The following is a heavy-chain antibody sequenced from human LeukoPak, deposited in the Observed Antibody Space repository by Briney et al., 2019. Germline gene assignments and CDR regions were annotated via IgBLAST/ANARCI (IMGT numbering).Heavy chain of an antibody. CDR1: GFTFSSYG. J-gene: IGHJ6*03. CDR3: AKDGIADIVVVVPATEDYYMDV. V-gene: IGHV3-30*02. CDR2: IRYDGSNK. D-gene: IGHD2-15*01. Sequence: GGSLRLSCAASGFTFSSYGMHWVRQAPGKGLEWVAFIRYDGSNKYYADSVKGRFTISRDNSKNTLYLQMNSLRAEDTAVYYCAKDGIADIVVVVPATEDYYMDVWGKGTTVTISS.